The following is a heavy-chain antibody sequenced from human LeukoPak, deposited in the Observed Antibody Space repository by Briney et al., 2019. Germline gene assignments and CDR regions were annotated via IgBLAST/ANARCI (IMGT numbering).Heavy chain of an antibody. D-gene: IGHD5/OR15-5a*01. J-gene: IGHJ6*02. CDR3: ARDVSVSGMDV. V-gene: IGHV3-7*01. Sequence: GGSLRLSCAASGFTFSNYWMSWVRQAPGKGLEWVANIKTDGSEKYYVDSVKGRFTISRDNPKNSLYLQMNSLRGEDTAIYYCARDVSVSGMDVWGQGTTATVSS. CDR2: IKTDGSEK. CDR1: GFTFSNYW.